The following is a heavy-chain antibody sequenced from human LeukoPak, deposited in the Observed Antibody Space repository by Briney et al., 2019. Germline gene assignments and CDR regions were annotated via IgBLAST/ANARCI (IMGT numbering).Heavy chain of an antibody. D-gene: IGHD4-17*01. CDR1: GYTFTGHY. CDR2: INPNSGDT. Sequence: ASVKVSCTASGYTFTGHYIHWVRQAPGQGLEWTGWINPNSGDTNYAQKFQGWVTMTRDTSISTAYMELSRLRSDDTAVYYCARAPGYGDYENWFDPWGQGTLVTVSS. CDR3: ARAPGYGDYENWFDP. J-gene: IGHJ5*02. V-gene: IGHV1-2*04.